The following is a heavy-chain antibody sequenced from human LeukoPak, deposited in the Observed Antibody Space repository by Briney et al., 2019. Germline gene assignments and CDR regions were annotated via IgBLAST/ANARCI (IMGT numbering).Heavy chain of an antibody. CDR3: ARGGLSGIYGIDY. D-gene: IGHD1-26*01. Sequence: ASVKVSCRASGYTFNTYCFTGVRQVPGQGFEWMGWISPYNGDTNYAKKFQGRVTMTTDTLTSTVFMELRSLRSDDTAVYFCARGGLSGIYGIDYWGQGTLVTVSS. CDR1: GYTFNTYC. V-gene: IGHV1-18*01. J-gene: IGHJ4*02. CDR2: ISPYNGDT.